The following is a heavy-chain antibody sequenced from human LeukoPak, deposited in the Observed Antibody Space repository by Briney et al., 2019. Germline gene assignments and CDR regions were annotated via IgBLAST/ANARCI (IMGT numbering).Heavy chain of an antibody. Sequence: GGSLRLSCVASGFTFSNYGMSWIRQAPGKGLEWVSYISSSGSTIYYADSVKGRLTISRDNAKNSLYLQMNSLRAEDTAVYYCAREGATTHLDVWGKGTTVTVSS. CDR1: GFTFSNYG. CDR2: ISSSGSTI. CDR3: AREGATTHLDV. V-gene: IGHV3-11*04. J-gene: IGHJ6*04. D-gene: IGHD4/OR15-4a*01.